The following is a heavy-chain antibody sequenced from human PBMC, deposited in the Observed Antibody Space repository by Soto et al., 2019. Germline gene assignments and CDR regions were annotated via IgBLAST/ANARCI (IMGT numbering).Heavy chain of an antibody. CDR3: ARTYVPGIAGFGP. V-gene: IGHV3-74*01. D-gene: IGHD1-1*01. J-gene: IGHJ5*02. CDR2: MSGDGKTI. CDR1: GFTFSNYF. Sequence: GGSLRLSCAASGFTFSNYFMHWVRQVPGEGLVWVSRMSGDGKTISYADSVKGRFTISRDNAKNTLYLQMNSLRVEDTAVYYCARTYVPGIAGFGPWGQGTPVTVSS.